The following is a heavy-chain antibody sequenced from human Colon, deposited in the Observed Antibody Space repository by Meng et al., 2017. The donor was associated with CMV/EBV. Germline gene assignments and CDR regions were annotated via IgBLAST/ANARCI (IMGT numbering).Heavy chain of an antibody. CDR2: ISGSGENV. CDR3: VKGTTSVMRH. V-gene: IGHV3-23*01. D-gene: IGHD1-14*01. CDR1: GLTFRNYA. J-gene: IGHJ4*02. Sequence: GESLKISCLASGLTFRNYAMSWVRQAPGKGLEWVSGISGSGENVDYAASVKGRFTISRDNSANTVYLQMNSLRAEDTALYFCVKGTTSVMRHWGQGTLVTVSS.